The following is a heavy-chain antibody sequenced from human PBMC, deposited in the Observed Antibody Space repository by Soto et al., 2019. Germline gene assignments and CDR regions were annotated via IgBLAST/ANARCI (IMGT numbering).Heavy chain of an antibody. D-gene: IGHD4-17*01. CDR3: AKWDDDLPADYGDYGPRNSYYYYYYMDV. J-gene: IGHJ6*03. Sequence: GGSLRLSCAASGFTFSSYAMSWVRQAPGKGLEWVSAISGSGGSTYYADSVKGRFTISRDNSKNTLYLQMNSLRAEDTAVYYCAKWDDDLPADYGDYGPRNSYYYYYYMDVWGKGTTVTVSS. CDR2: ISGSGGST. CDR1: GFTFSSYA. V-gene: IGHV3-23*01.